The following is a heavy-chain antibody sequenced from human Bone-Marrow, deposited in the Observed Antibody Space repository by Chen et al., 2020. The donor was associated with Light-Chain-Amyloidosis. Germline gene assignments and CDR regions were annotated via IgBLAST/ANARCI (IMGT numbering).Heavy chain of an antibody. CDR2: ISSSRSTI. J-gene: IGHJ6*03. D-gene: IGHD1-26*01. V-gene: IGHV3-48*01. CDR1: GFTFSSYR. CDR3: AGSWRELLVSPYYYMDV. Sequence: EVQLVESGGGLVQPGGYLRHSCAASGFTFSSYRMNWVRQATGKGLERVSYISSSRSTIYYADSVKGRFTSSRDNAKNSLYLQMTSLRAEDTSVYYCAGSWRELLVSPYYYMDVWGKGTTVTVSS.